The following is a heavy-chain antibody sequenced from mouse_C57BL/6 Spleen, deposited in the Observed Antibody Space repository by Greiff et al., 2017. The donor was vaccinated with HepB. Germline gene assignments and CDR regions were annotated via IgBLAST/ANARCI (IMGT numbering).Heavy chain of an antibody. CDR3: ARLGKEVDY. CDR2: IDPSDSYT. D-gene: IGHD4-1*01. CDR1: GYTFTSYW. V-gene: IGHV1-50*01. J-gene: IGHJ2*01. Sequence: VKLQQPGAELVKPGASVELSCKASGYTFTSYWMQWVKQRPGQGLEWIGEIDPSDSYTNYNQKFKGKATLTVDTSSSTAYMQLSSLTSEDSAVYYCARLGKEVDYWGQGTTLTVSS.